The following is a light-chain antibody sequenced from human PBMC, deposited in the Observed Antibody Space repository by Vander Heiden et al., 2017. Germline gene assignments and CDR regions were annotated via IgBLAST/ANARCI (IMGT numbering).Light chain of an antibody. CDR2: AAS. CDR1: QSVSSSY. Sequence: DIVLTQSPGTLSLSPGERATLSCRASQSVSSSYLAWYQQKPGQAPRLIIYAASSRATGIPDRFSGSGSGTDFTLTISRLEPEDFAVYYCQQYGSSLYTFGQGTKLEIK. CDR3: QQYGSSLYT. V-gene: IGKV3-20*01. J-gene: IGKJ2*01.